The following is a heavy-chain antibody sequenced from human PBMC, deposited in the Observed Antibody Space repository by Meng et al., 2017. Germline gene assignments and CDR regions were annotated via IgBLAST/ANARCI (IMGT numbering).Heavy chain of an antibody. J-gene: IGHJ4*02. V-gene: IGHV4-4*02. CDR2: IYHSGRP. Sequence: VHLTGSGPRLVKPSWTQYLTRAVPVGSLSSSNWWSWVRQPPWKGLEWIGEIYHSGRPTHHSSLKSRVTISVDKSKNQFSLKLSSVTAADTAVYYCARVVAATTLFLDYWGQGTLVTVSS. CDR3: ARVVAATTLFLDY. CDR1: VGSLSSSNW. D-gene: IGHD2-15*01.